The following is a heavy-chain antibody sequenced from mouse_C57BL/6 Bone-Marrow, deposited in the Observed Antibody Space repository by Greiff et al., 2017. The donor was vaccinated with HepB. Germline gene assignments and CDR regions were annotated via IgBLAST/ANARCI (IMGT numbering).Heavy chain of an antibody. CDR2: IHPNSGST. CDR1: GYTFTSYW. D-gene: IGHD1-1*01. Sequence: QVHVKQPGAELVKPGASVKLSCKASGYTFTSYWKHWVKQRPGQGLEWIGMIHPNSGSTNYNEKFKSKATLTVDQSSSTAYMQLNSLTSEDSAVYYCARRDYYGSLYYFDYWGQGTTLTVSS. J-gene: IGHJ2*01. CDR3: ARRDYYGSLYYFDY. V-gene: IGHV1-64*01.